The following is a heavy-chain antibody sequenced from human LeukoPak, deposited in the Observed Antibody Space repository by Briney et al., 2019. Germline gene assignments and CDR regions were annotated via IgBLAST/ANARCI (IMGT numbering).Heavy chain of an antibody. CDR1: GYTLTELS. CDR3: ATGSQLPGIAVAGTFDY. J-gene: IGHJ4*02. V-gene: IGHV1-24*01. CDR2: FDPEDGET. Sequence: ASVKVSCEVSGYTLTELSMHWVRQAPGKGLEWMGGFDPEDGETIYAQKFQGRVTMTEDTSTDTAYMELSSLRSEDTAVYYCATGSQLPGIAVAGTFDYWGQGTLVTVSS. D-gene: IGHD6-19*01.